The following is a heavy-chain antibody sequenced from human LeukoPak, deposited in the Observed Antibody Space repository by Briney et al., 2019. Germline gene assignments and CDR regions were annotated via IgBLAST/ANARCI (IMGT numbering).Heavy chain of an antibody. CDR3: ARSTWLRSPGWFDY. Sequence: ASVKLSCTASGYTFTGYYMNWFRRAPGQGPGGRGWINPNSGGTNYAQKFQGRVTMTRATSTSTASMELSTLTPDDTAVYSCARSTWLRSPGWFDYWGHGTLVTVSP. V-gene: IGHV1-2*02. CDR1: GYTFTGYY. J-gene: IGHJ4*01. D-gene: IGHD5-12*01. CDR2: INPNSGGT.